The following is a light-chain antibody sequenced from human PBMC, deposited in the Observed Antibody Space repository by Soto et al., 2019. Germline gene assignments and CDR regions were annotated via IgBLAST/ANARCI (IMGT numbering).Light chain of an antibody. CDR3: SAYTINSTLV. CDR1: SSDVGGYNY. CDR2: DVS. Sequence: QSALTQPASVSGSPGQSITISCTGTSSDVGGYNYVSWYQQHPGKAPKLMIYDVSNRPSGVSNRFSGSKSGNTASLTISGLQDEDEADYYCSAYTINSTLVFGTGTKLTVL. V-gene: IGLV2-14*01. J-gene: IGLJ1*01.